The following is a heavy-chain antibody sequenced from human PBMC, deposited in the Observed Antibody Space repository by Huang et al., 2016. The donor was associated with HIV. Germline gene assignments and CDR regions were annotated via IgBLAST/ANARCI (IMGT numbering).Heavy chain of an antibody. CDR3: ARAVDGFNSKGFYMDV. D-gene: IGHD5-12*01. CDR2: IRADGSNE. Sequence: QVQLVESGGGVVQPGGSLSLACGASGFIFDNVGMHWVRQGAGKGLVWVALIRADGSNEYNGESVKGRFSISRDNFENMVYLQMNSLGDGDTAIYYCARAVDGFNSKGFYMDVWGKGTAVIVSS. CDR1: GFIFDNVG. V-gene: IGHV3-30*02. J-gene: IGHJ6*03.